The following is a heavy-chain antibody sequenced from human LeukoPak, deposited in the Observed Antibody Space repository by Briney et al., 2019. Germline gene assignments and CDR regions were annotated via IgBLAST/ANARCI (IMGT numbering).Heavy chain of an antibody. Sequence: PGGSLRLSCAASGFTVSSNYMTWVRQAPGKGLEWVSVIYSDVSTYYADSVKGRFTISRDNSKNTLYLQMNSLRGEDTAVYYCARGYYYGSSGYHFDYWGQGTLVTVSS. V-gene: IGHV3-53*01. D-gene: IGHD3-22*01. CDR2: IYSDVST. CDR1: GFTVSSNY. J-gene: IGHJ4*02. CDR3: ARGYYYGSSGYHFDY.